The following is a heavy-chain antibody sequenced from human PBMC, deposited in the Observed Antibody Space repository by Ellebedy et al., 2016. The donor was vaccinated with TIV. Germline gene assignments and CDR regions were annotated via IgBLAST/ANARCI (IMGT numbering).Heavy chain of an antibody. CDR3: AKAVVLWYGGNDY. Sequence: GESLKISCAASGFTFSSYAMNWVRQAPGKGLEWVSGISGPGNSPYYADSVKGRFTISRDNSENTLYLQMNSLRAEDTAVYYCAKAVVLWYGGNDYWGQGTLVSVSS. V-gene: IGHV3-23*01. CDR2: ISGPGNSP. J-gene: IGHJ4*02. CDR1: GFTFSSYA. D-gene: IGHD3-10*01.